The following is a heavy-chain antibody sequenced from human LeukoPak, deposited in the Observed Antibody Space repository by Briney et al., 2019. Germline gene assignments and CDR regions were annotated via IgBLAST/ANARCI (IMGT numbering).Heavy chain of an antibody. J-gene: IGHJ4*02. Sequence: ASVKVSCNASGFTFTDYHMHWVRQAPGQGLEWMGWINSGSGDINYAQKFQGRVTVTRDTSIRTTYMELSNLRSDDTAVYYCVREARATADFWGQGTLVTVSS. CDR1: GFTFTDYH. CDR3: VREARATADF. V-gene: IGHV1-2*02. CDR2: INSGSGDI. D-gene: IGHD1-26*01.